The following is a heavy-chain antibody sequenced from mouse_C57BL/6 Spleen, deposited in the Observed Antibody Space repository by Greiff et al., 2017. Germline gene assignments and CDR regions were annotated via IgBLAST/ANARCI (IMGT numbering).Heavy chain of an antibody. V-gene: IGHV14-2*01. CDR1: GFNIKDYY. Sequence: EVQVVESGAELVKPGASVKLSCTASGFNIKDYYMHWVKQRTEQGLEWIGRIDPEDGETKYAPEFQGKATITADTSSNTAYLQLSSLTSEDTAVYYCAYYGSSWFAYWGQGTLVTVSA. D-gene: IGHD1-1*01. CDR2: IDPEDGET. CDR3: AYYGSSWFAY. J-gene: IGHJ3*01.